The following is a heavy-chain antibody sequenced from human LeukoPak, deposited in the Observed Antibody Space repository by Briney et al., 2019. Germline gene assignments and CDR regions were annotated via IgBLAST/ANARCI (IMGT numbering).Heavy chain of an antibody. Sequence: GGSLRLSCAASGFTFSSYAMSWVRQAPGKGLEWVSGISGSGDNTYYADSVKGRFTISRDNSKNTLYLQMSSLRVEDMAVYYCANEDSSGYYYWGQGTLVTVSS. CDR3: ANEDSSGYYY. CDR1: GFTFSSYA. V-gene: IGHV3-23*01. J-gene: IGHJ4*02. D-gene: IGHD3-22*01. CDR2: ISGSGDNT.